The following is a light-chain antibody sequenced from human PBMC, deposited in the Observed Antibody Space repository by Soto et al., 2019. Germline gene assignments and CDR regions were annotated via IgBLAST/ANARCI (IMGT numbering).Light chain of an antibody. J-gene: IGLJ1*01. CDR1: ISNIGSNY. CDR3: AAWDDSLRTRV. V-gene: IGLV1-47*01. CDR2: RNN. Sequence: QCVLTQPASASGTPGQRVTISCSGSISNIGSNYVYWYQQLPGTAPKLLIYRNNQRPSGVPDRLSGSKSGTSASLAISGLRSEDEADYYCAAWDDSLRTRVFGTGTKVTVL.